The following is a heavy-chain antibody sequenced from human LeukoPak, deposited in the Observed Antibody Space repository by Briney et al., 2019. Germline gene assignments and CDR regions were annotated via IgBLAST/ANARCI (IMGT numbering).Heavy chain of an antibody. Sequence: GGSLRLSCAASGFTFSSYSMNWVRQAPGKGLEWVSSINSDSSSIYYADSVKGRFTISRDNAKNSLYLQMNSLRAEDTAVYYCAVQRTLWQQVLDHWGQGVLVTVSS. J-gene: IGHJ4*02. D-gene: IGHD6-13*01. CDR2: INSDSSSI. CDR1: GFTFSSYS. V-gene: IGHV3-21*04. CDR3: AVQRTLWQQVLDH.